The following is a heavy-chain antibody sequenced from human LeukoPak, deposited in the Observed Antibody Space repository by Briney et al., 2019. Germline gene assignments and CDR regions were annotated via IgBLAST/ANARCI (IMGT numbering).Heavy chain of an antibody. CDR3: AKRSDGGVHFDY. V-gene: IGHV3-23*01. Sequence: GGSLRLSCAASEFTFSSYAMSWVRQAPGKGLEWDSAISGSGGSTYYADSGKGRFTISRDNSKNTLYLQMNSLRAEDTSVYYCAKRSDGGVHFDYWGHGTLVTVSS. J-gene: IGHJ4*01. CDR2: ISGSGGST. CDR1: EFTFSSYA. D-gene: IGHD3-16*01.